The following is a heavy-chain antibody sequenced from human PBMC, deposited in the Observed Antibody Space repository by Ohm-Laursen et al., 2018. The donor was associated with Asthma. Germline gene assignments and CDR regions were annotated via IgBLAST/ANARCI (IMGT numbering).Heavy chain of an antibody. J-gene: IGHJ6*02. CDR3: AKDLVEVTQASGMDV. V-gene: IGHV3-23*01. CDR1: GFTFSSYA. CDR2: ISGSGGST. Sequence: SLRLSCTASGFTFSSYAMSWVRQAPGKGLEWVSAISGSGGSTYYADSVKGRFTISRDNSKNTLYLQMNSLRAEDTAVYYCAKDLVEVTQASGMDVWGQGTTVTVSS. D-gene: IGHD2-8*02.